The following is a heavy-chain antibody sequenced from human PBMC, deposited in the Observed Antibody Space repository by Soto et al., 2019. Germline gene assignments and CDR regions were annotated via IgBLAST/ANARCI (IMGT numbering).Heavy chain of an antibody. V-gene: IGHV3-30*18. CDR3: VKGSDVARQELDY. CDR2: ISADGSDK. J-gene: IGHJ4*02. CDR1: GFTFSNFG. D-gene: IGHD3-3*01. Sequence: QVQLVESGGGVVQPRRSLRLSCAASGFTFSNFGMHWVRQAPGKGLEWVAAISADGSDKYFSGSVKGRFTISRDNSKNTLFLQMNSLRVEDTAVYYCVKGSDVARQELDYWGQGTLVTVSS.